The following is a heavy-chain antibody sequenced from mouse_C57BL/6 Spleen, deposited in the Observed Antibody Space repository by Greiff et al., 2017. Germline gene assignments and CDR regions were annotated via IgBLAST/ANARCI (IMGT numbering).Heavy chain of an antibody. CDR3: ARFSNYAMDY. D-gene: IGHD1-1*01. V-gene: IGHV1-69*01. CDR2: IDPSDSYT. J-gene: IGHJ4*01. CDR1: GYTFTSYW. Sequence: LQQPGAELVMPGASVKLSCKASGYTFTSYWMHWVKQRPGQGLEWIGEIDPSDSYTNYNQKFKGKSTLTVDKSSSTAYMQLSSLTSEDSAVYYCARFSNYAMDYWGQGTSVTVSS.